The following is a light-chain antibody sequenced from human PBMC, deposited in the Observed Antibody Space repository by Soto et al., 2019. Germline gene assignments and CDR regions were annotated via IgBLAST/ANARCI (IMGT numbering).Light chain of an antibody. CDR3: SSYSISSTVV. CDR2: EVS. Sequence: QSVLTQPASVSGSPGQSITISCTGTSSDVGDYNYVSWYQQHPGKAPKLMIYEVSNRPSGVSNRFSGSKSGNTASLTISGLQTEDEADYYCSSYSISSTVVLGGGTKLTVL. J-gene: IGLJ2*01. V-gene: IGLV2-14*01. CDR1: SSDVGDYNY.